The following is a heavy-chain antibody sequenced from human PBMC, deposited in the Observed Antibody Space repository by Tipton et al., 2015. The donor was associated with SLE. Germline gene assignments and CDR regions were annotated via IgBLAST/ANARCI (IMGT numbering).Heavy chain of an antibody. D-gene: IGHD6-19*01. CDR2: INHSGST. CDR1: GGSFSGYY. J-gene: IGHJ4*02. Sequence: TLSLTCAVYGGSFSGYYWSWIRQPPGKGLEWIGEINHSGSTNYNPPLKSRVTISVDTSKNQFSLKLSSVTAADTAVYYCARGDPYSSGWYVDYWGQGTLVTVSS. V-gene: IGHV4-34*01. CDR3: ARGDPYSSGWYVDY.